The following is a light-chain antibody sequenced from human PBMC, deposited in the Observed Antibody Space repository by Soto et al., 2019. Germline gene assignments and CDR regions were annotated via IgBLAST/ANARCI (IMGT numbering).Light chain of an antibody. CDR1: QSISSW. V-gene: IGKV1-5*03. CDR3: QQYNSPWT. CDR2: KAS. Sequence: DIQMTQSPSTLSASVGARVPITCRASQSISSWLAWYQQKPGKAPKLLIYKASSLESGVPSRFSGSGSGTEFTLTISSLQPDDFATYYCQQYNSPWTFGQGTKVDNK. J-gene: IGKJ1*01.